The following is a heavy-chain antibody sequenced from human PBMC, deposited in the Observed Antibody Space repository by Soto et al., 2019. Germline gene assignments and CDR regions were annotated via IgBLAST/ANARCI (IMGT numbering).Heavy chain of an antibody. Sequence: PSETLSLTSAVSGGSISSSNWCSWVRQPPGKGLEWIGEIYHSGSTNYNPSLKSRVTISVDKSKNQFSLKLSSVTAADTAVYYCARSGSYRPYYFDYWGQGTLVTVSS. CDR2: IYHSGST. CDR3: ARSGSYRPYYFDY. CDR1: GGSISSSNW. J-gene: IGHJ4*02. V-gene: IGHV4-4*02. D-gene: IGHD1-26*01.